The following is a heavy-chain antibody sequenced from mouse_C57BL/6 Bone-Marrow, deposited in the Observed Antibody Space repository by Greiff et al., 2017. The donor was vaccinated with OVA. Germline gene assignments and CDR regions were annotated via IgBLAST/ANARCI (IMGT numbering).Heavy chain of an antibody. CDR2: IDPSDSYT. D-gene: IGHD1-1*01. J-gene: IGHJ4*01. Sequence: QVQLKQPGAELVMPGASVKLSCKASGYTFTSYWMHWVKQRPGQGLEWIGEIDPSDSYTNYNQKFKGKSTLTVDKSSSTAYMQLSSLTTEDSAIYYCASRGYYGSSLRYYAMDYWGQGTSVTVSS. CDR3: ASRGYYGSSLRYYAMDY. V-gene: IGHV1-69*01. CDR1: GYTFTSYW.